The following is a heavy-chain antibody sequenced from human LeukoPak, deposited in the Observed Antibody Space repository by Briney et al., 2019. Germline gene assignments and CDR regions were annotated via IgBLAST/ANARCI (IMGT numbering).Heavy chain of an antibody. CDR3: AKADIVVVPAAMQPSFDY. CDR2: IRSDGSYE. Sequence: PGGSLRLSCAASGFGFASHGMNWVRQTPGKGLEWVAFIRSDGSYEYYADSVKGRFTVSRDNSKNTVYVQMNSLRAEDTAVYYCAKADIVVVPAAMQPSFDYWGQGTLVTVSS. D-gene: IGHD2-2*01. CDR1: GFGFASHG. V-gene: IGHV3-30*02. J-gene: IGHJ4*02.